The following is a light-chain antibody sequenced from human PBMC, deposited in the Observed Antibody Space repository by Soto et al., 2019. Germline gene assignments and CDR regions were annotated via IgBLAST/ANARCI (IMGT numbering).Light chain of an antibody. V-gene: IGKV2-28*01. CDR1: QSLLDSNGYNY. CDR2: LGS. Sequence: DIVMTQSPLSLPVTPGEPASISCGSSQSLLDSNGYNYLDWYLQRPGQSPQLLIYLGSNRATGVPDRFSGSGSGTDFTLKISRVEAEDVGVYYCMQALQAGYTFGQGTKLEIK. CDR3: MQALQAGYT. J-gene: IGKJ2*01.